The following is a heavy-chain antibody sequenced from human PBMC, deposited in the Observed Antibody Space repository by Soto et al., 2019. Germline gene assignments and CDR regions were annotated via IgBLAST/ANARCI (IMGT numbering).Heavy chain of an antibody. J-gene: IGHJ4*02. Sequence: ASVKVSCKASGGTFSSYAISWVRQAPGQGLEWMGGIIPIFGTANYAQKFQGRVTITADESTSTAYMELSSLRSEDTAVYYCAREKAAAGNFDYWGQGTLVTVSS. CDR3: AREKAAAGNFDY. V-gene: IGHV1-69*13. CDR2: IIPIFGTA. CDR1: GGTFSSYA. D-gene: IGHD6-13*01.